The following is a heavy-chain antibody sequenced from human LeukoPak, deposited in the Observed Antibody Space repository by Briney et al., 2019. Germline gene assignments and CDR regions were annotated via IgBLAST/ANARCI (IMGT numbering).Heavy chain of an antibody. CDR1: GFTFSSYG. D-gene: IGHD4-23*01. CDR2: ISYDGSNK. J-gene: IGHJ4*02. CDR3: AKDANYGGNSILFDY. Sequence: GGSLRLSCAASGFTFSSYGMHWVRQAPGKGLEWVAVISYDGSNKYYADSVKGRFTISRDNSKNTLYLRMNSLRAEDTAVYYCAKDANYGGNSILFDYWGQGTLVTVSS. V-gene: IGHV3-30*18.